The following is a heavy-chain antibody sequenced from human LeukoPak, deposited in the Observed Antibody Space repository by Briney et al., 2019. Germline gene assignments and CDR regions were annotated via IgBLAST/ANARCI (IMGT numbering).Heavy chain of an antibody. CDR1: GFTFSDYA. Sequence: PGGSLRLSCSASGFTFSDYAMYWVRQAPGKGLEFVSAISNNGYSTYYGDSAKGRFTITRDNSKNKLYLQMSSLRVEDTAVYFCVKVGKWVPIGPFDYWGQGTLVTVSS. CDR3: VKVGKWVPIGPFDY. CDR2: ISNNGYST. V-gene: IGHV3-64D*09. D-gene: IGHD3-16*01. J-gene: IGHJ4*02.